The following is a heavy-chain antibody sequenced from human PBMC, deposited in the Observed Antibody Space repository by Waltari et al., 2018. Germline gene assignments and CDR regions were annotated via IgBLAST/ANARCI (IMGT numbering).Heavy chain of an antibody. CDR3: AREGSYGYRMGWFDP. CDR1: GGTVRSYA. V-gene: IGHV1-69*01. CDR2: IIPIFGTA. D-gene: IGHD5-18*01. Sequence: QVQLVQSGAEAKKPGSSVKVSCKAAGGTVRSYAISWVGLSPGQGLEWMGGIIPIFGTANSAQKVQGRVTITADESKSTAYMELSSLRSEDTAVYYCAREGSYGYRMGWFDPWGQGTLVTVSS. J-gene: IGHJ5*02.